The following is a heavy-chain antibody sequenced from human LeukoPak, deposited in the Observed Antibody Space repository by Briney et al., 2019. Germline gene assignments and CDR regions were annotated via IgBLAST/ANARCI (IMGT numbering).Heavy chain of an antibody. D-gene: IGHD2-21*02. V-gene: IGHV3-23*01. J-gene: IGHJ5*02. CDR1: GPSFSANA. CDR2: IRKNSEKT. Sequence: GGSLRLSCAASGPSFSANAMTWVRQAPGKGLEWISCIRKNSEKTYYADSVKGRFTISRDDSKNTLYLQMSSLRAEDTAVYYCALGGDCSSWGQGTLVTVSS. CDR3: ALGGDCSS.